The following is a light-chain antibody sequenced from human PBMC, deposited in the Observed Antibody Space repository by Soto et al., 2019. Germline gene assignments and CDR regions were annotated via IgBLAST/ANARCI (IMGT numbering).Light chain of an antibody. CDR2: EVN. CDR3: SSYAGNNNRV. CDR1: SGDVGGYNY. J-gene: IGLJ3*02. Sequence: QSALTQPPSASGSPGQSVTISCTGTSGDVGGYNYVSWYQQHPGKAPKLMIYEVNKRPSGVPDRFSGSKSGNTASLTVSGLQAEDEADYYCSSYAGNNNRVFGGGTQLTVL. V-gene: IGLV2-8*01.